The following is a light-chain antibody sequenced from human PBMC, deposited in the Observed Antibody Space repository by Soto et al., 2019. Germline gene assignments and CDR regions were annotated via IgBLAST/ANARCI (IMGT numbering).Light chain of an antibody. CDR3: QQSYTTPYT. J-gene: IGKJ2*01. CDR1: QSISTY. Sequence: DIQMTQSPSSLSASVGDSVTITCRASQSISTYLHWYQQKPGKAPKLLIYSASSIQKGVPSTFSGSGSGTDFTLTITSLQSEDFATYYCQQSYTTPYTFGQGTKLEIK. V-gene: IGKV1-39*01. CDR2: SAS.